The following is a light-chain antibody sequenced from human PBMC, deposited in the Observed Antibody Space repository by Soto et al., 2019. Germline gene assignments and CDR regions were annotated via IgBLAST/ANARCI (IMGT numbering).Light chain of an antibody. CDR3: GSYKRSSTYV. J-gene: IGLJ1*01. CDR1: RSDVGGYNF. Sequence: QSVLTQPASVSGSPGQSITVSCTGTRSDVGGYNFVSWYQQHPGKAPKLLIFEVTNRPSGVSDRFSGSKSGNTASLTISGLQHDEEADYYCGSYKRSSTYVFGSGTKVTVL. V-gene: IGLV2-14*01. CDR2: EVT.